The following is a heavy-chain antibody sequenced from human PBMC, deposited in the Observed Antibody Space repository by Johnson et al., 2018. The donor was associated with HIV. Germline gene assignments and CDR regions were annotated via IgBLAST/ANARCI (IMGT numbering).Heavy chain of an antibody. J-gene: IGHJ3*02. Sequence: QVQLVESGGGVVQPGGSLRLSCAASGFTFSSYGMHWVRQAPGKGLEWVAVIAYDGSNKYYADSMKGRFTISRDNSKNTLYLQMNSLRTEDTAMYYCAKSGRSFWGVNSHDAFDIWGQGTMVTVSS. V-gene: IGHV3-30*18. CDR1: GFTFSSYG. CDR2: IAYDGSNK. D-gene: IGHD1-26*01. CDR3: AKSGRSFWGVNSHDAFDI.